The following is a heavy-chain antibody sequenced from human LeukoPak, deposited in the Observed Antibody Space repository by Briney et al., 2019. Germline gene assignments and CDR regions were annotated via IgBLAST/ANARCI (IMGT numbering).Heavy chain of an antibody. CDR3: ARVGTIVGVPTHHFDY. D-gene: IGHD1-26*01. V-gene: IGHV4-39*07. J-gene: IGHJ4*02. CDR2: IYYSGST. Sequence: SETLSLTCTVSGGSISSSSYYWGWIRQPPGKGLEWIGSIYYSGSTYYNPSLKSRVTISVDTSKNRFSLKLNSVTAADTAVYYCARVGTIVGVPTHHFDYWGQGTLVTVSP. CDR1: GGSISSSSYY.